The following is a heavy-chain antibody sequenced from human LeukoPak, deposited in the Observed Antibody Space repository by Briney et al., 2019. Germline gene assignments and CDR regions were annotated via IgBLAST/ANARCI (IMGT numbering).Heavy chain of an antibody. CDR3: ARHWETSSWYVDY. CDR2: IYYSGST. V-gene: IGHV4-59*08. Sequence: PSETLSLTCTVSGGSISSYHWSWIRQPPGKGLEWIGYIYYSGSTNYNPSLRSRVTISVDTSKNQLSLKLSSVTAADTAVYYCARHWETSSWYVDYWGQGTLVTVSS. J-gene: IGHJ4*02. CDR1: GGSISSYH. D-gene: IGHD6-13*01.